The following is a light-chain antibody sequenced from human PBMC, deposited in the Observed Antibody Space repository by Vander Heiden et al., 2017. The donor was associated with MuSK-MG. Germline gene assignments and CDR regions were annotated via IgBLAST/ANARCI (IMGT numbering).Light chain of an antibody. CDR3: QQGYSAPLT. Sequence: DIQMTQPPSSLSASVGGRVTITCRASQSISTHLNWYQQKPGKAPKLLIYAASSLQSGVPSRFSGSGSGTEFTLTISSLQPEDFAAYYCQQGYSAPLTFGGGTKVEIK. CDR2: AAS. J-gene: IGKJ4*01. CDR1: QSISTH. V-gene: IGKV1-39*01.